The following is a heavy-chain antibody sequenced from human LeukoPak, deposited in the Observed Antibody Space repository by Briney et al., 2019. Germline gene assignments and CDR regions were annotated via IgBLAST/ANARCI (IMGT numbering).Heavy chain of an antibody. V-gene: IGHV3-23*01. J-gene: IGHJ4*02. D-gene: IGHD6-19*01. CDR2: ISGSGGST. CDR3: AKGRTEGGTLALDY. Sequence: GGTLRLSCAASGFTFSSYGMSWVRQAPGKGLEWVSAISGSGGSTYYADSVRGRLSISRDNSKNTLYLQVNSLRAEDTAVYYCAKGRTEGGTLALDYWGQGTLVTVSS. CDR1: GFTFSSYG.